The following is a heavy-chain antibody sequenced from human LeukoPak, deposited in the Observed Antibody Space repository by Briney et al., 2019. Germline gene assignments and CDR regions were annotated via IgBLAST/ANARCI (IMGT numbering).Heavy chain of an antibody. CDR2: INSDGSGI. V-gene: IGHV3-74*01. CDR1: GFTLVTYW. CDR3: ARGNAHAFDI. J-gene: IGHJ3*02. Sequence: PGGSRRLSWAVSGFTLVTYWRHWFPQLPGKGLVWVSRINSDGSGISYAGSVKGRFTISRDNAKNTLYLQMNSLRAEDTAVYYCARGNAHAFDIWGQGTMVTVSS.